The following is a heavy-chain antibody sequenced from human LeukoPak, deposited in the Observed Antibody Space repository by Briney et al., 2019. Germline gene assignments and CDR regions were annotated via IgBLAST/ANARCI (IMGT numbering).Heavy chain of an antibody. CDR2: ISSSSGTI. CDR3: ARDRSDGDYGLYFDL. D-gene: IGHD4-17*01. CDR1: GFTFSSYS. J-gene: IGHJ2*01. Sequence: GGSLRLSCAASGFTFSSYSMNWVRQAPGKGLEWVSYISSSSGTIYYADSVKGRFTISRDNAKNSLYLQMNSLRDEDTAVYYCARDRSDGDYGLYFDLWGRGTLVTVSS. V-gene: IGHV3-48*02.